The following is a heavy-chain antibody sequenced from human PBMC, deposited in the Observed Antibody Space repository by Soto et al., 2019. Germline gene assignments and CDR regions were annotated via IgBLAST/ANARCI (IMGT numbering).Heavy chain of an antibody. J-gene: IGHJ6*02. D-gene: IGHD2-15*01. CDR2: IYYSGST. CDR3: ARGLRSGGRGGMDV. Sequence: QVQLQESGPGLVKPSQTLSLTCTVSGGSISSGGYYWSWIRQHPGKGLEWIGYIYYSGSTYYNPSLKRRVTISVDTSKNQSSLKLSSVTAADTAVYYCARGLRSGGRGGMDVWGQGTTVTVSS. CDR1: GGSISSGGYY. V-gene: IGHV4-31*03.